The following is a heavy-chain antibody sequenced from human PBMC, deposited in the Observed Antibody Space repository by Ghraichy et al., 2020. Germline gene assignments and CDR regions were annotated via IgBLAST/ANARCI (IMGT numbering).Heavy chain of an antibody. D-gene: IGHD3-22*01. V-gene: IGHV4-59*08. CDR3: ARLSAYYYDTSGYSFDY. CDR1: GGPITSYY. J-gene: IGHJ4*02. Sequence: EHLNISCTVSGGPITSYYWSWIRQPPGKGLEWIGYVYFSGITSYNPSLESRVTMSVDTSANQFSLKLSSVTASDTAIYYCARLSAYYYDTSGYSFDYWGQGTLLTVSS. CDR2: VYFSGIT.